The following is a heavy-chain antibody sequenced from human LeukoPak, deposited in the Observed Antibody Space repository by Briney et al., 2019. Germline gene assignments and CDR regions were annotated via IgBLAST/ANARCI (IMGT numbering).Heavy chain of an antibody. Sequence: PGGSLRLSCAASGFTFSDYYMSWIRQAPGKGREGVSYISSSSSYTNYADSVKGRFTSSRDNAKNSLYLQMNSLRAEDTAVYYCARGSVHCSGGSCYLDYWGQGTLVTVSS. D-gene: IGHD2-15*01. CDR3: ARGSVHCSGGSCYLDY. CDR1: GFTFSDYY. V-gene: IGHV3-11*06. J-gene: IGHJ4*02. CDR2: ISSSSSYT.